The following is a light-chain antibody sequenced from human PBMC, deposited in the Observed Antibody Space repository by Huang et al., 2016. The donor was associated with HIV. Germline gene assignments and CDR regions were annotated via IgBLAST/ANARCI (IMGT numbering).Light chain of an antibody. Sequence: EIVFTQSPAIMSLSPGERAPLSCRASQSVGSFLGWYQHKPVQAPSPLIYDASNRATGIPARFSGRGSGKDFTHNMTNLGPGDSAVYYCQQRGNSPPFTFGPGTKLDI. CDR1: QSVGSF. CDR3: QQRGNSPPFT. CDR2: DAS. V-gene: IGKV3-11*01. J-gene: IGKJ3*01.